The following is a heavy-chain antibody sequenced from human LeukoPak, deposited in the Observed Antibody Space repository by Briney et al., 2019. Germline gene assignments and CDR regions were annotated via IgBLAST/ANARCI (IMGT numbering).Heavy chain of an antibody. V-gene: IGHV1-69*05. J-gene: IGHJ4*02. D-gene: IGHD2-21*02. Sequence: GSSVKVSCKASGGTFSSYAISWVRQAPGQGLEWMGGIIPIFGTANYAQKFQGRVTITTDESTSTAYMELSSLRSEDTAVHYCARGAYCGGDCSLHFDYWGQGTLVTVSS. CDR3: ARGAYCGGDCSLHFDY. CDR2: IIPIFGTA. CDR1: GGTFSSYA.